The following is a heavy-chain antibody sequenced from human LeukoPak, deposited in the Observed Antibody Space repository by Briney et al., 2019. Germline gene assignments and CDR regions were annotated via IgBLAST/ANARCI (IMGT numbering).Heavy chain of an antibody. CDR2: IYYSGSI. CDR1: GGSISSYY. V-gene: IGHV4-59*08. D-gene: IGHD3-22*01. J-gene: IGHJ4*02. CDR3: ARRVSYYDSSGYYFDY. Sequence: SETLSLTCTVSGGSISSYYWSWIRQPPGKGLEWIGYIYYSGSINYNPSLKSRVTISVDTSKNQFSLKLSSVTAADTAVYYCARRVSYYDSSGYYFDYWGQGTLVTVSS.